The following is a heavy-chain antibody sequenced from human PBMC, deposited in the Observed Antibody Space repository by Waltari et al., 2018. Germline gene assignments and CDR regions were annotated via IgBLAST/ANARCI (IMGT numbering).Heavy chain of an antibody. CDR2: ISHSGRP. J-gene: IGHJ4*02. CDR3: ARGGSTPMIIAY. D-gene: IGHD3-16*01. V-gene: IGHV4-34*02. Sequence: QVRLEQWGAGLLKPSETLSLTCAVYGGSLNNRYWSWIRQSPGRGLEWLGEISHSGRPDYNRAVKSRVIISVYPSMCQFALILTAVNAADTAVYYCARGGSTPMIIAYWGQGTQVTVSS. CDR1: GGSLNNRY.